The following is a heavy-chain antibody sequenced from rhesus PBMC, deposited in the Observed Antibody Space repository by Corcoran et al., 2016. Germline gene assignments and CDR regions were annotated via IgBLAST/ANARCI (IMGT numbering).Heavy chain of an antibody. D-gene: IGHD3-28*01. CDR3: ASGFGYYYDSAPTGYFDL. CDR2: IYGIGSST. J-gene: IGHJ2*01. V-gene: IGHV4-169*02. CDR1: GGSISSSY. Sequence: QLQLQESGPGLVKPSETLSVTCAVSGGSISSSYWSWIRQAPGKGLEWIGYIYGIGSSTNYNPSLKSRVTLSVDTSKNQLSLKLSSVTAADTAVYYCASGFGYYYDSAPTGYFDLWGPGTPITISS.